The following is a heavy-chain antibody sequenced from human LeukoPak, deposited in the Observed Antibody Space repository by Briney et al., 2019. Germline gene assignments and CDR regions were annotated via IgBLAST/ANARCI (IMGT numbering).Heavy chain of an antibody. J-gene: IGHJ4*02. CDR1: GFTFSSYA. CDR3: AKGTSSSCYSAPNY. D-gene: IGHD2-15*01. CDR2: ICSNDNNT. Sequence: PGGSLRLSCAASGFTFSSYAMNWVRQAPGKGLEWVSAICSNDNNTYYANSVKGRSTISRDNSKNTLSLQLNSLRAEDTAVYYCAKGTSSSCYSAPNYCGQGTLVTVSS. V-gene: IGHV3-23*01.